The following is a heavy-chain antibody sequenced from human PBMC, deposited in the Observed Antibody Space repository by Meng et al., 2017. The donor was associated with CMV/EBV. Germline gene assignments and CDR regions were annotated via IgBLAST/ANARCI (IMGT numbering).Heavy chain of an antibody. J-gene: IGHJ4*02. D-gene: IGHD3-22*01. V-gene: IGHV1-58*01. Sequence: SVKVSCKASGFTFTSSAAQWVRQARGQRLEWIGWIVVGSGNTNYAQKFQERVTITRDMSTSTAYMELSSLRSEDTAVYYCAADPMIVVVITTVRVFDYWGQGTLVTVSS. CDR2: IVVGSGNT. CDR3: AADPMIVVVITTVRVFDY. CDR1: GFTFTSSA.